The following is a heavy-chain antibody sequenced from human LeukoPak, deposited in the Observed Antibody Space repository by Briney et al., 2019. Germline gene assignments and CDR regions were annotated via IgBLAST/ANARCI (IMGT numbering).Heavy chain of an antibody. CDR2: IKQDGSEK. J-gene: IGHJ3*02. Sequence: GGSLSLSCAASGFTFSSYWMSWVRQAPGKGLEWVANIKQDGSEKYYVDSVKGRFTISRGNAKNSLYLQMNSLRAEDTAVYYCARDGGSYHYSESNAFDIWGQGTMVTVSS. CDR1: GFTFSSYW. CDR3: ARDGGSYHYSESNAFDI. V-gene: IGHV3-7*01. D-gene: IGHD1-26*01.